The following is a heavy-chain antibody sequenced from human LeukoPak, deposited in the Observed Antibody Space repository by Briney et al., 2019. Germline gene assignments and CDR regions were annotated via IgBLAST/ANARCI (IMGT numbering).Heavy chain of an antibody. CDR1: GYTFNGFY. Sequence: ASVKVSCKASGYTFNGFYLHWVRQAPGQGLEWMGWINPNSGGTNYAQKFQGRVTMTRDTSISTAYMELSRLRSDDTAVYYCARAASYGYNNYFDYWGQGTLVTVSS. V-gene: IGHV1-2*02. D-gene: IGHD5-24*01. J-gene: IGHJ4*02. CDR3: ARAASYGYNNYFDY. CDR2: INPNSGGT.